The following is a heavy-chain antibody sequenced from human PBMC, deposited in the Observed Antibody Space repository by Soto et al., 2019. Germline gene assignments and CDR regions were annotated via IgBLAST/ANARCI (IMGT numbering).Heavy chain of an antibody. Sequence: EVQLVESGGGLVQPGGSLRLSCAASGFNFSSYDMHWVRQATGKRLEWVSVIGPAGDTNYIGSVKGRFAISRENAKNSLYLEMNSLRAEDTAVYYCARVYCSGYYAEYYYGMDVWGQGTTVTVSS. CDR3: ARVYCSGYYAEYYYGMDV. V-gene: IGHV3-13*01. J-gene: IGHJ6*02. CDR1: GFNFSSYD. CDR2: IGPAGDT. D-gene: IGHD3-22*01.